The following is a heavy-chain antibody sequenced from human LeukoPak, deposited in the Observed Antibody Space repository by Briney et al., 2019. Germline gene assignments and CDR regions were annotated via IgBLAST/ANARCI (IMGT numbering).Heavy chain of an antibody. CDR2: IYHSGST. D-gene: IGHD6-13*01. Sequence: SETLSLTCAVSGGSISSSNWWSWVRPPPGKGLEWIGEIYHSGSTNYNPSLKSRVTISVDKSKNQFSLKLSSVTAADTAVYYCARDLSDSSSWYFDYWGQGALVTVSS. J-gene: IGHJ4*02. CDR3: ARDLSDSSSWYFDY. CDR1: GGSISSSNW. V-gene: IGHV4-4*02.